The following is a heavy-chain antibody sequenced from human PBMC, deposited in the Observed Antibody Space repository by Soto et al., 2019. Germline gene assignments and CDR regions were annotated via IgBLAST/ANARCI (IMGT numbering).Heavy chain of an antibody. J-gene: IGHJ5*02. CDR1: GYTFTGYY. CDR3: AMSRDTAMVRGWFDP. CDR2: INPNSGGT. Sequence: ASVKVSCKASGYTFTGYYMHWVRQAPGQGLEWMGWINPNSGGTNYAQKFQGRVTMTRDKSISTAYMELSRLRSDDTAMYYCAMSRDTAMVRGWFDPWGQGTLVTVSS. V-gene: IGHV1-2*02. D-gene: IGHD5-18*01.